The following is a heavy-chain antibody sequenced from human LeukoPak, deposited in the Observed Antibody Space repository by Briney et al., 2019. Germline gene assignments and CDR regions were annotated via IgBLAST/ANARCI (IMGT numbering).Heavy chain of an antibody. D-gene: IGHD3-3*01. V-gene: IGHV3-21*01. CDR3: ASDKRSFSGFWSGAPRDY. Sequence: PGGSLRLSCAASGFTFSSYSMNWVRQAPGKGLEWVSSISSSSSYIYYADSVKGRFTISRDNAKNSLYLQMNSLRAEDTAVYYCASDKRSFSGFWSGAPRDYWGREPWSPSPQ. CDR2: ISSSSSYI. CDR1: GFTFSSYS. J-gene: IGHJ4*02.